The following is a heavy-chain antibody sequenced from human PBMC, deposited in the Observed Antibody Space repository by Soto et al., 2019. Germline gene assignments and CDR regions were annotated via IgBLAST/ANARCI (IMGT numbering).Heavy chain of an antibody. CDR3: ARDLLGAFDV. J-gene: IGHJ3*01. Sequence: QVQLVQSGAVVKKPGASVKVSCKASGYTFTRYGIGWVRRAPGQGLEWMGWINTNNGNTNSAQRLQGRVTMTADTSTRTSYMGLRRIRSDDTAIYYCARDLLGAFDVWGQGTVVTMSS. CDR2: INTNNGNT. V-gene: IGHV1-18*01. CDR1: GYTFTRYG. D-gene: IGHD2-15*01.